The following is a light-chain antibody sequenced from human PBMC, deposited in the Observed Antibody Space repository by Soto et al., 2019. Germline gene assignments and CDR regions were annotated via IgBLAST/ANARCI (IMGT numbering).Light chain of an antibody. CDR3: QQSYSTLRPT. Sequence: DILMTQSPSSLSASVGDRVTITCRSGQTVNRYLNWYQQTPGTAPRLLIYTASRLQSGVPSRFSGSGSGKDFPLTINCLQPEDFATYYCQQSYSTLRPTFGGGNKVDIK. CDR1: QTVNRY. CDR2: TAS. J-gene: IGKJ4*01. V-gene: IGKV1-39*01.